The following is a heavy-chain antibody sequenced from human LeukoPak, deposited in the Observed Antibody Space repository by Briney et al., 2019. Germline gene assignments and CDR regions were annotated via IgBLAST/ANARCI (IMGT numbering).Heavy chain of an antibody. CDR3: ARGPDYYDFWSGYLTGYYYYMDV. V-gene: IGHV3-30*01. CDR1: GFTFSSYA. Sequence: GRSLRLSCAASGFTFSSYAMHWVRQAPGKGLEGAAVISYEGSNKYYADCVKGRFTISRDNSKNTLYLQMNRLRAEDTAVYYCARGPDYYDFWSGYLTGYYYYMDVWGKGTTVTVSS. D-gene: IGHD3-3*01. J-gene: IGHJ6*03. CDR2: ISYEGSNK.